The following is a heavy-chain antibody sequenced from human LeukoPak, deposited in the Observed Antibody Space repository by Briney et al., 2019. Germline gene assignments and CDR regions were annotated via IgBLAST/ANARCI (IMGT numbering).Heavy chain of an antibody. CDR3: ARTTIFGVVSNLGNDY. CDR1: GGSISSSSYY. J-gene: IGHJ4*02. CDR2: IYYSGST. V-gene: IGHV4-39*01. D-gene: IGHD3-3*01. Sequence: PSETLSLTCTVSGGSISSSSYYWGWIRQPPGKGLEWIGSIYYSGSTYYNPSLKSRVTISVDTSKNQFSLKLSSVTAADTAVYYCARTTIFGVVSNLGNDYWGQGTLVTVSS.